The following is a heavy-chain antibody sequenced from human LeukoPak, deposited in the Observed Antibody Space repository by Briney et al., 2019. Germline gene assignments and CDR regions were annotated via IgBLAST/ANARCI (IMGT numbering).Heavy chain of an antibody. Sequence: GGSLRLSCAASGFTFSSYGMHWVRQAPGKGLEWVAFIRYDGSNKYYADSVKGRFTISRDNSKNTLYLQMSSLRAEDTAVYYCASYLDYGDYVLLGHYYGMDVWGQGTTVTVSS. J-gene: IGHJ6*02. CDR3: ASYLDYGDYVLLGHYYGMDV. CDR2: IRYDGSNK. D-gene: IGHD4-17*01. V-gene: IGHV3-30*02. CDR1: GFTFSSYG.